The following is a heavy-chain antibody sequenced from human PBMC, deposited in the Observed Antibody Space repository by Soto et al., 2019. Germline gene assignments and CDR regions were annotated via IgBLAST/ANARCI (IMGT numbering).Heavy chain of an antibody. CDR1: GFTFDDYA. D-gene: IGHD3-16*02. J-gene: IGHJ6*02. Sequence: GGSLRLSCAASGFTFDDYAMHWVRQAPGKGLEWVSLISWDGGSTYYADSVRGRFTISRDNSKNSLYLQMNSLRAEDTALYYCAKDISGGVIVPYYYGMDVWGQGTTVTVSS. V-gene: IGHV3-43D*04. CDR2: ISWDGGST. CDR3: AKDISGGVIVPYYYGMDV.